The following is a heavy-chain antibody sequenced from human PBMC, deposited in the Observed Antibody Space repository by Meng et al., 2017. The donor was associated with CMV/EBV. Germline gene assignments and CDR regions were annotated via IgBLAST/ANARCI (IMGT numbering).Heavy chain of an antibody. D-gene: IGHD6-19*01. CDR2: INHSGST. CDR3: ARGRSGWFTRSPHRNWFDP. CDR1: GGSFSGYY. J-gene: IGHJ5*02. V-gene: IGHV4-34*01. Sequence: SETLSLTCAVYGGSFSGYYWSWIRQPPGKGLEWIGEINHSGSTNYNPSLKSRVTISLATSKNQFSLKLSSVTAADTAVYYCARGRSGWFTRSPHRNWFDPWGQGTLVTVSS.